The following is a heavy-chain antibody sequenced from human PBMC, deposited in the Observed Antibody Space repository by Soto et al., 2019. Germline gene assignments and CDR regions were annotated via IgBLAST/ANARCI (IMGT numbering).Heavy chain of an antibody. V-gene: IGHV1-46*01. CDR3: ARECDSSSSDFWGRYMDV. Sequence: QVQLIQFGAEVKRPGASVSLSCRTSGYPFTNYFLLWVRQAPGQGLEWMGMMNPSGGDTSYSQKFQGSITMTRDTSTSTVYMELSSLRSDDTAVYYFARECDSSSSDFWGRYMDVWGQGTTVTVS. CDR2: MNPSGGDT. D-gene: IGHD3-16*01. CDR1: GYPFTNYF. J-gene: IGHJ6*02.